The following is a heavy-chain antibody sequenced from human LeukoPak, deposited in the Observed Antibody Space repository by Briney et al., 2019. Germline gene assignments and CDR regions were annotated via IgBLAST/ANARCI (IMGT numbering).Heavy chain of an antibody. CDR1: GGSISGSSYY. CDR2: MHYSGST. V-gene: IGHV4-39*07. D-gene: IGHD2-15*01. J-gene: IGHJ4*02. Sequence: SETLSLTCTVSGGSISGSSYYWGWIRQPPGKGLEWIGSMHYSGSTYFNPSLKSRVTISVDTSKNQFSLKVYSVTAADTAVYYCARVGHRYCSGGICPFEYWGQGTLVTVSS. CDR3: ARVGHRYCSGGICPFEY.